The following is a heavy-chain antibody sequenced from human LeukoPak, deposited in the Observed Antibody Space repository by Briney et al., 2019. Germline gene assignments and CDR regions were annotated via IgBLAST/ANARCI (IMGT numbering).Heavy chain of an antibody. CDR1: GFTFSGSA. CDR2: IRSKANSYAT. Sequence: GGSLKLSCAASGFTFSGSAMHWVRQASGKGLEWVGRIRSKANSYATTYAASVKGRFTISRDDSKNTAFLEMNSLKTEDTAVYYCTTHYYDSSGYHHGAFDYWGQGTLVTVSS. J-gene: IGHJ4*02. D-gene: IGHD3-22*01. CDR3: TTHYYDSSGYHHGAFDY. V-gene: IGHV3-73*01.